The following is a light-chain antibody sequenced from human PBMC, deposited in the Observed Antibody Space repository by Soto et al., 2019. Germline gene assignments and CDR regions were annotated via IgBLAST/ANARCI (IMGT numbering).Light chain of an antibody. CDR3: QRYTDWPLFA. CDR2: GAS. Sequence: ETVMTQSPATLSLSPGERATLSCRASQSVQTDLAWYQQRPGQAPRLLIYGASTRAAGIPARFSGSGSGTEFTLTISSLQSEDFAVYYCQRYTDWPLFAFGPGTRVDVK. CDR1: QSVQTD. J-gene: IGKJ3*01. V-gene: IGKV3D-15*01.